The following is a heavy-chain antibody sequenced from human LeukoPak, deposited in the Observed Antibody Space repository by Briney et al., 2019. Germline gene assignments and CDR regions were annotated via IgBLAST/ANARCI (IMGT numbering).Heavy chain of an antibody. CDR1: GGSISSYY. J-gene: IGHJ6*03. CDR3: ARLGGKVVPAAGNLYYYNYYMDL. V-gene: IGHV4-59*12. D-gene: IGHD2-2*01. Sequence: MSSETLSLTCTVSGGSISSYYWSWIRQPPGKGLEWIGYIYYSGSTNYNPSLKSRVTISVDTSKNQFSLKLSSVTAADTAVYYCARLGGKVVPAAGNLYYYNYYMDLWGKGTTVTISS. CDR2: IYYSGST.